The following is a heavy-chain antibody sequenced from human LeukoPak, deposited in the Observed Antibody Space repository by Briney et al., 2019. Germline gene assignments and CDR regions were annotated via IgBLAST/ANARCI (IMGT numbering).Heavy chain of an antibody. Sequence: SETLSLTRTVPGGSISSYYWSWIRQPPGKGLKCIGYIHYSESTNNNPGLKSRVTISVDTSKNQLSLKLSSVTAADTAMYYCARGSNTFDSWGQGALVTDSS. CDR1: GGSISSYY. CDR3: ARGSNTFDS. V-gene: IGHV4-59*01. CDR2: IHYSEST. D-gene: IGHD6-13*01. J-gene: IGHJ4*02.